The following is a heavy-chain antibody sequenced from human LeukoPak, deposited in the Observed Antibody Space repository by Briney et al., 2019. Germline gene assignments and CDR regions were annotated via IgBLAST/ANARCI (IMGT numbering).Heavy chain of an antibody. D-gene: IGHD3-22*01. J-gene: IGHJ4*02. V-gene: IGHV4-4*07. CDR3: ARGRAHDSSGIPLDY. CDR2: IHTSGST. Sequence: SETLSLTCTVSGDSISSYHWSWIRQPAGKGLEWIGRIHTSGSTNYNPSLKSRVTMSVDMSMQQFSLKLKSVTAADTAVYYCARGRAHDSSGIPLDYWGQGTLVTVSS. CDR1: GDSISSYH.